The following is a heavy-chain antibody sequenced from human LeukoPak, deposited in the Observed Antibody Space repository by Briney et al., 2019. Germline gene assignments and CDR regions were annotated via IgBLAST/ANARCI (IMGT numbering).Heavy chain of an antibody. J-gene: IGHJ5*02. Sequence: SETLSLTCTVSGGSVTTHYWSWIRQPPGKGLGWIGYIYHSGGTNYNPSLKSRVAISVDTAKKQFSLRLTSVTAADTAVYYRARHELWGLITTDNPLDPWGQGNLVTVSS. V-gene: IGHV4-59*08. D-gene: IGHD3-16*01. CDR3: ARHELWGLITTDNPLDP. CDR1: GGSVTTHY. CDR2: IYHSGGT.